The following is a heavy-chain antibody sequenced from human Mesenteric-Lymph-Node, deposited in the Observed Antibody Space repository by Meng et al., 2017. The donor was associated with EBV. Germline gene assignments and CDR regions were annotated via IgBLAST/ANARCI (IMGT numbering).Heavy chain of an antibody. Sequence: QLQLQESGPGLVKPSDTLSLTCPVSGDSISSTSYYWGWIRLPPGKGLEWIGIIYYSGNTYYNPSLKSRVTISVDTSNNRFSLRLTSVTAADTAVYYCARQSDHYYTSGSYFDYWGHGSLVTVSS. J-gene: IGHJ4*01. D-gene: IGHD3-10*01. V-gene: IGHV4-39*01. CDR1: GDSISSTSYY. CDR2: IYYSGNT. CDR3: ARQSDHYYTSGSYFDY.